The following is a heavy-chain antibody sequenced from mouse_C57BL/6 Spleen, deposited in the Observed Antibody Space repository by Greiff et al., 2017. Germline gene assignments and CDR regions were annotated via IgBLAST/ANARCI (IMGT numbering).Heavy chain of an antibody. Sequence: EVQLVESGEGLVKPGGSLKLSCAASGFTFSSYAMSWVRQTPEKRLEWVAYISSGGDYIYYADTVKGRFAISRDNARNTLYLQMSSLKSEDTAMYYCTRDGSATWFAYWGQGTLVTVSA. CDR1: GFTFSSYA. J-gene: IGHJ3*01. D-gene: IGHD1-2*01. V-gene: IGHV5-9-1*02. CDR2: ISSGGDYI. CDR3: TRDGSATWFAY.